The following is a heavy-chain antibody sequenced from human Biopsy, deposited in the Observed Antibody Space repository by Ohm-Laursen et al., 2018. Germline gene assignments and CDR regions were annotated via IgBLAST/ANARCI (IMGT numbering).Heavy chain of an antibody. CDR2: INCKTGAT. CDR3: ARDPLDGHKHFDY. D-gene: IGHD5-24*01. V-gene: IGHV1-2*02. J-gene: IGHJ4*02. Sequence: SVKVSCNASSYTFTDYNIHWMRQAPGQGLEWLGYINCKTGATNYAQKFQGTVTMTRDTSISTAYLALGSLRSADTAIYYCARDPLDGHKHFDYWGQGSLVTVSS. CDR1: SYTFTDYN.